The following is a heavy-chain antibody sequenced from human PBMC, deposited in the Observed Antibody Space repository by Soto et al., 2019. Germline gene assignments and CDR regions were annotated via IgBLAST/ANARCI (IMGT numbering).Heavy chain of an antibody. CDR3: ARVDSRVASRSDY. V-gene: IGHV3-48*01. Sequence: GGSLRLSCATPGFTFRSYSMNWVRQAPGKGLEWVSYISSSGSAIYYADSVKGRFTISRDNGKNSLYLQMNSLRVEDTAVYYCARVDSRVASRSDYWGQGTLVTVSS. D-gene: IGHD3-3*02. J-gene: IGHJ4*02. CDR2: ISSSGSAI. CDR1: GFTFRSYS.